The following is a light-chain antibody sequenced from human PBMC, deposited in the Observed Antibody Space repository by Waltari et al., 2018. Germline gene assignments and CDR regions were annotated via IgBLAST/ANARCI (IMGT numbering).Light chain of an antibody. J-gene: IGKJ1*01. V-gene: IGKV1-5*03. CDR1: QSISRW. CDR3: QQSNTFSRT. Sequence: DMQMTRCPATLYASVGDQVTSTCRASQSISRWLAWYQHKPGKAPNLLIYKASSLASGVPSRSSGSGSGTEFNLTISSLQPDDFATYYGQQSNTFSRTFGQGTKME. CDR2: KAS.